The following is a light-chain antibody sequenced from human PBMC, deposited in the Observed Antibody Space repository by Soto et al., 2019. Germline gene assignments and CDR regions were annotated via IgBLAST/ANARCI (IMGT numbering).Light chain of an antibody. V-gene: IGKV3-20*01. CDR2: GPS. CDR3: HQYATSPQT. J-gene: IGKJ1*01. CDR1: QSVPKNY. Sequence: EIVLTQSPGTRSLSPGERATLSSRASQSVPKNYLAWYQHKPGQAPRLLIYGPSSRATGIPDRFSGSGSGTDFTLSISRLEPEDFAVYYCHQYATSPQTFGQGTKVEIK.